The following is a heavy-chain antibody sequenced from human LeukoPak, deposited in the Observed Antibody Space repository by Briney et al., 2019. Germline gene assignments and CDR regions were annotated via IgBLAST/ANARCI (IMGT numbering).Heavy chain of an antibody. CDR2: IWYDGSNK. CDR1: GFTFSNYG. D-gene: IGHD1-7*01. J-gene: IGHJ5*02. Sequence: GGSLRLSSAASGFTFSNYGMHWVRQAPGKGLEWVAVIWYDGSNKYCADSVKGRFTISRDNSKNTLYLQINSLRAEDTAMYYCARELPPVVNYRFDHWGQGTLVTVSS. V-gene: IGHV3-33*01. CDR3: ARELPPVVNYRFDH.